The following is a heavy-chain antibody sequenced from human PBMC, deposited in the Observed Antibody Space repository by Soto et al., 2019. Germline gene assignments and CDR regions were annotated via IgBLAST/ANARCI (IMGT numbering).Heavy chain of an antibody. D-gene: IGHD3-10*01. J-gene: IGHJ4*02. CDR3: ARERYGSGSY. CDR2: IYYSGST. CDR1: GGSISSYY. V-gene: IGHV4-59*01. Sequence: SETLSLTCTASGGSISSYYWSWVRQPPGKGLEWIGYIYYSGSTNYNPSLKSRVTISVDTSKNQFSLKLSSVTAADTAVYYCARERYGSGSYWGQGTLVTVSS.